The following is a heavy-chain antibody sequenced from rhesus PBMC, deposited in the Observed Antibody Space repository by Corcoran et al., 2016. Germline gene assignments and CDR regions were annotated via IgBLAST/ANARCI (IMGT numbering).Heavy chain of an antibody. CDR3: AKTRYSSWSWYFDY. Sequence: EVQLVETGGGLVQPGGSLKLSCAASGFTFSSYGMSWVRQAPGKGLEWVSAINSGGGRTYYADSVKGRCTITRENAKKTLSLQMNSLRAEDTAVYYCAKTRYSSWSWYFDYWGQGVLVTVSS. CDR2: INSGGGRT. V-gene: IGHV3S5*01. CDR1: GFTFSSYG. J-gene: IGHJ4*01. D-gene: IGHD6-13*01.